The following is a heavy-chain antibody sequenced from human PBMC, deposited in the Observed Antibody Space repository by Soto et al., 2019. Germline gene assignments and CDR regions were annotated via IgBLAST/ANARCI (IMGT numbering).Heavy chain of an antibody. CDR3: AREVGYGDFSAALLD. V-gene: IGHV1-18*04. Sequence: GASVKVSCKASGYTFTSYGISWVRQAPGQGLEWMGWISGYNGNTKYAQKVQGRVTLTTDTSTTTAYMEISSLRSDDTAVYYCAREVGYGDFSAALLDWGQGTLVTVSS. D-gene: IGHD4-17*01. J-gene: IGHJ4*02. CDR1: GYTFTSYG. CDR2: ISGYNGNT.